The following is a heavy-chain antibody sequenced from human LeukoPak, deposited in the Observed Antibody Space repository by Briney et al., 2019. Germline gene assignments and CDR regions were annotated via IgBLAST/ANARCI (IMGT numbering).Heavy chain of an antibody. CDR3: ARDPGCSSTSCDDY. V-gene: IGHV1-2*02. CDR2: INPNSGGT. D-gene: IGHD2-2*01. J-gene: IGHJ4*02. CDR1: GYTFTGYY. Sequence: GASVKVSCKASGYTFTGYYMHWVRQAPGQGLEWMGWINPNSGGTNYAQKFQGRVTMTRDTSISTAYMELSRLRSDDTAVYYCARDPGCSSTSCDDYWGQGTLVTVSS.